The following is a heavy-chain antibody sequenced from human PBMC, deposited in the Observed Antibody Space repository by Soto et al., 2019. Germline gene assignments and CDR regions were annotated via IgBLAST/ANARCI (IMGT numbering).Heavy chain of an antibody. CDR1: GGSISSGDYY. CDR2: IYYRGST. D-gene: IGHD3-22*01. J-gene: IGHJ3*02. Sequence: QVQLQESGPGLVKPSQTLSLTCTVSGGSISSGDYYWSWIRQPPGKGLEWIGYIYYRGSTYYNPSLKRRVTISVDTSKNQFSLKLSSVTAADTAVYYCARVKVTSYYYDSSGYSALAADAFDIWGQGTMVTVSS. V-gene: IGHV4-30-4*01. CDR3: ARVKVTSYYYDSSGYSALAADAFDI.